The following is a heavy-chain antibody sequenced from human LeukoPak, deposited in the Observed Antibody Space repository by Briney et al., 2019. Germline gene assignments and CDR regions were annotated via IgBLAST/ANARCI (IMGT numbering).Heavy chain of an antibody. D-gene: IGHD2/OR15-2a*01. CDR2: IWYDGSNK. V-gene: IGHV3-33*06. J-gene: IGHJ6*03. CDR3: AKAPRAFHYYMDV. Sequence: GRSLRLSCAASGFTFSSYGMQWVRQAPGKGLEWVAVIWYDGSNKYYADSVKGRFSISRGNSKNTLYLQMNSLRAEDTAVYYCAKAPRAFHYYMDVWGKGTTVTVSS. CDR1: GFTFSSYG.